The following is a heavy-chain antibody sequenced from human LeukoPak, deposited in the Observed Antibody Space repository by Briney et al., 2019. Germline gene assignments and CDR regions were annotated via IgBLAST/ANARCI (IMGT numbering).Heavy chain of an antibody. D-gene: IGHD1-1*01. V-gene: IGHV3-30*01. CDR1: GFTFSSYA. CDR2: ISYDGSNK. CDR3: ARGLPGTLFDS. Sequence: GGALRLSCAASGFTFSSYAMHWVRQAPGKGLEWVAVISYDGSNKYYAESVKGRFTISRDNSKNTLYLQMNSLRAEDTAVYYCARGLPGTLFDSWGPGTLVTVSS. J-gene: IGHJ4*02.